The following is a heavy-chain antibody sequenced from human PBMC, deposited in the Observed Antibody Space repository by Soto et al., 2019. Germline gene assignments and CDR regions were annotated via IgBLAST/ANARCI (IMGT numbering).Heavy chain of an antibody. CDR2: IYPGDSDT. CDR3: ARFYSSSGVYYFDY. CDR1: GYSFSSFW. D-gene: IGHD6-6*01. Sequence: GESLKISCNVSGYSFSSFWIGWVRQTPGKGLEWLGSIYPGDSDTRYSPSFQGQVTISADKSISTAYLQWSSLKASDTAMYYCARFYSSSGVYYFDYWGQGTLVTVSS. J-gene: IGHJ4*02. V-gene: IGHV5-51*01.